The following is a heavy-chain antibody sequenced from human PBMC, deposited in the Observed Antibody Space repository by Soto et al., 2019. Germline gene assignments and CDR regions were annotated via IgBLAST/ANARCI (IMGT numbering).Heavy chain of an antibody. CDR1: DVSTSNFF. Sequence: QVQLHEPGPGLVKPSETLSLTCSVSDVSTSNFFWKWFRQPPGKGLEWIGIIHSSGTTNYNPSLASRVTISADTAKSQCSLKMTSATAADTAVYYCSRGGGWLTDYWGQGTQVTVAT. J-gene: IGHJ4*02. D-gene: IGHD6-19*01. CDR2: IHSSGTT. CDR3: SRGGGWLTDY. V-gene: IGHV4-59*08.